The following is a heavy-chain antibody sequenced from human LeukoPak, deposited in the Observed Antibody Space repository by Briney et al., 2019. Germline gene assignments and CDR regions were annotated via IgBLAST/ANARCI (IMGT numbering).Heavy chain of an antibody. V-gene: IGHV4-59*01. CDR3: AGARTGPVYFDY. D-gene: IGHD1-14*01. J-gene: IGHJ4*02. Sequence: PSETLSLTCTVSGDSISSYYWSCIRQPPGKGLEWIGYIYYSGSTNYDPSLKSRVTISVDTSKNQFSLKLSSVTAADTAVYYCAGARTGPVYFDYWGQGALVTVSS. CDR2: IYYSGST. CDR1: GDSISSYY.